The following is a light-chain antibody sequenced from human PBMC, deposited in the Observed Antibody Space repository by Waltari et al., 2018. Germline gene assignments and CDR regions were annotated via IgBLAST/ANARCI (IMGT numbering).Light chain of an antibody. Sequence: EIVLTQSPATLSLSPGELATLSCRASQSVSTFLAWYQQKPCQAPRLLIYHASNRATGIPARFSGRGSGTNFTLTISSLEPEDFAVYYCQQRANWPPLSFGGGTRVEIK. CDR2: HAS. V-gene: IGKV3-11*01. CDR3: QQRANWPPLS. CDR1: QSVSTF. J-gene: IGKJ4*01.